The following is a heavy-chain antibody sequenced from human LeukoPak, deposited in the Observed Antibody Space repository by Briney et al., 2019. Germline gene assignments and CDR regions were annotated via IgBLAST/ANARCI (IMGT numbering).Heavy chain of an antibody. CDR2: ISAYNGNT. CDR1: GYTFTSYG. J-gene: IGHJ6*02. CDR3: ARDYDFWSGYYPTYYYYGMDV. V-gene: IGHV1-18*01. D-gene: IGHD3-3*01. Sequence: ASVKVSCKASGYTFTSYGISWVRQAPGQGLEWMGWISAYNGNTNYAQKLQGRVTMTTDTSTSTAYMELRSLRSDDTAVYYCARDYDFWSGYYPTYYYYGMDVWGQGTTVTVSS.